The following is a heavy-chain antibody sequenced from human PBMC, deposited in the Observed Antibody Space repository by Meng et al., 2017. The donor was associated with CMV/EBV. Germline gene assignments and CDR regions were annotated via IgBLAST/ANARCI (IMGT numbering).Heavy chain of an antibody. Sequence: QVRLQVSGPGLGKPSQTLSLTCTVSGGSISSGDYYWSWIRQPPGKGLEWIGYIYYSGSTYYNPSLKSRVTISVDTSKNQFSLKLSSVTAADTAVYYCATLVVTAIKNAFDIWGQGTMVTVSS. CDR1: GGSISSGDYY. D-gene: IGHD2-21*02. J-gene: IGHJ3*02. V-gene: IGHV4-30-4*08. CDR3: ATLVVTAIKNAFDI. CDR2: IYYSGST.